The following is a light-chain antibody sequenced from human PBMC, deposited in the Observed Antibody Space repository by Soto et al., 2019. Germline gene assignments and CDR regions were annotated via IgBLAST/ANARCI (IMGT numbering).Light chain of an antibody. CDR1: SSDVGDYNY. CDR3: SSYTSSTTRV. CDR2: DVS. V-gene: IGLV2-14*01. J-gene: IGLJ1*01. Sequence: QSVLTQPASMSGSPGQSFTISCTGTSSDVGDYNYVSWYQQHPGKAPKLMIYDVSNRPSGLSNRFSGSKSGSTASLTISGHQAEDEADYYCSSYTSSTTRVFGTGTKVTVL.